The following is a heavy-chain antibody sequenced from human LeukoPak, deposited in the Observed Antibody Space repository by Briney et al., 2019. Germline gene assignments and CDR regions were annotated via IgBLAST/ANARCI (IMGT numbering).Heavy chain of an antibody. CDR1: GFIFTSHW. V-gene: IGHV3-7*01. CDR3: ATSKRTSGRYGNAFDI. D-gene: IGHD6-19*01. J-gene: IGHJ3*02. CDR2: IKQDGSEK. Sequence: AGGSLRLSCVASGFIFTSHWMSWVRQAPGKGLEWVANIKQDGSEKYYVDSVTGRFTISRDNAKNSLDLQMYNLRAEDTAVYYCATSKRTSGRYGNAFDIWGQGTTVSVSS.